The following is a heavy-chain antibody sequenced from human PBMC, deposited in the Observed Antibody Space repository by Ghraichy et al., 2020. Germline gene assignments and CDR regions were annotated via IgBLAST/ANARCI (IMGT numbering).Heavy chain of an antibody. Sequence: SETLSLTCTVCGASISRNTYYCGWIRQPPGKGLEWIGNIYYSGGTNYNPSLKSRVTISLDTSKNQISLIRSSVTAADTAVYYGAREEWELRLWGQGTLVSVSS. CDR3: AREEWELRL. J-gene: IGHJ4*02. CDR1: GASISRNTYY. CDR2: IYYSGGT. V-gene: IGHV4-39*02. D-gene: IGHD1-26*01.